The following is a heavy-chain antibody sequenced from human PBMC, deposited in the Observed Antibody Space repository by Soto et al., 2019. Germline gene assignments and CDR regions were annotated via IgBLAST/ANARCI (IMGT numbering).Heavy chain of an antibody. D-gene: IGHD4-17*01. CDR2: IYYSGST. CDR3: GIMTTVTSSFDY. CDR1: GGSISSSSYY. V-gene: IGHV4-39*01. Sequence: QLQLQESGPGLVKPSETLSLTCTVSGGSISSSSYYWGWIRQPPGKGLEWIGSIYYSGSTYYNPSLKSRVTISVDTSKNQFSLQLSSVTAADTAVYYCGIMTTVTSSFDYWGQGTLVTLSS. J-gene: IGHJ4*02.